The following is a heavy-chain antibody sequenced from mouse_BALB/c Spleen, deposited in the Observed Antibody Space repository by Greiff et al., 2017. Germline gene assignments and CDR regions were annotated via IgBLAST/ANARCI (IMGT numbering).Heavy chain of an antibody. D-gene: IGHD2-1*01. V-gene: IGHV2-2*02. J-gene: IGHJ3*01. CDR3: ANYYGNYEAWSAY. CDR1: GFSLTSYG. Sequence: QVQLQQSGPGLVQPSQSLSITCTVSGFSLTSYGVHWVRQSPGKGLEWLGVIWSGGSTDYNAAFISRLSISKDNSKSQVFFKMNSLQANDTAIYYCANYYGNYEAWSAYWGQGTLDTVSA. CDR2: IWSGGST.